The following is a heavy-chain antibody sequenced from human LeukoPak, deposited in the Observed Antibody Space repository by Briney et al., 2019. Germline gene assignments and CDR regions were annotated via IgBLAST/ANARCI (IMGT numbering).Heavy chain of an antibody. CDR3: ARAAAPPVDFDY. J-gene: IGHJ4*02. CDR1: GFTFSSYW. Sequence: GGSLRLSCAASGFTFSSYWMSWVRQAPGKGLEWVANIKQDGSEKYYVDSVKGRFTVFRDNAKNSLYLQMNSLRAEDTAVYYCARAAAPPVDFDYWGQGTLVTVSS. D-gene: IGHD6-13*01. CDR2: IKQDGSEK. V-gene: IGHV3-7*03.